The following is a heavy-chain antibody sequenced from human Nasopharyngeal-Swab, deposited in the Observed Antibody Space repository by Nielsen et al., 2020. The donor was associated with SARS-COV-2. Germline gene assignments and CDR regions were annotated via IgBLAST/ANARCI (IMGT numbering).Heavy chain of an antibody. D-gene: IGHD1-7*01. V-gene: IGHV3-21*01. CDR3: VGPIGVELAANWLDP. Sequence: GESLKISCAASGFTFSSYSMNWVRQAPGQGLEWVSSISSSSSYIYYADSVKGRFTISRDNAKNSLYLQMNSLRAEDTAVYYCVGPIGVELAANWLDPWGQGTLVTVSS. J-gene: IGHJ5*02. CDR1: GFTFSSYS. CDR2: ISSSSSYI.